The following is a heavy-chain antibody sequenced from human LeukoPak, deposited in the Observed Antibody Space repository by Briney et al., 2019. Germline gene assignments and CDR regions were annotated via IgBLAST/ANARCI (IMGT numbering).Heavy chain of an antibody. Sequence: ESLKIFCQGSGFSFPIYWIGWVRQMPGKGLEWTGNIYPGDSDTTYSPSFQGQVSISADRSISTAYLQWSSLRTSDSAIYYCARRVGSKSSGYYMDVWGNGTTVTVSS. J-gene: IGHJ6*03. V-gene: IGHV5-51*01. D-gene: IGHD6-19*01. CDR1: GFSFPIYW. CDR3: ARRVGSKSSGYYMDV. CDR2: IYPGDSDT.